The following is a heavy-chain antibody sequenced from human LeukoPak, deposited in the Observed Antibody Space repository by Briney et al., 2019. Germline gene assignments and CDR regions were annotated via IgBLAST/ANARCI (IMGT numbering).Heavy chain of an antibody. CDR1: GGSISSSSYS. D-gene: IGHD3-10*01. V-gene: IGHV4-39*01. J-gene: IGHJ4*02. Sequence: PSETLSLTCTVSGGSISSSSYSWGWIRQPPGKGLEWIGSIYYSGSTYYNPSLKSRVTISVDTSKNQFSLKLSSVTAADTAVYYCASRTMVRGVRGFDYWGQGTLVTVSS. CDR2: IYYSGST. CDR3: ASRTMVRGVRGFDY.